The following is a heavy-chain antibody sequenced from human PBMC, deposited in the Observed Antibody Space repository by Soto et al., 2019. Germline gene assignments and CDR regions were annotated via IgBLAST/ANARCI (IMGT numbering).Heavy chain of an antibody. V-gene: IGHV3-23*01. CDR1: GFTFSSYA. D-gene: IGHD4-17*01. J-gene: IGHJ5*02. CDR3: AKTQPETTVIDNWFDP. Sequence: EVQLLESGGGLVQPGGSLRLSCAASGFTFSSYAMSWVRQAPGKGLEWVSAISGSGGSTYYADSVKGRFTISRDNSKNTLYLQMNSLRAEDTAVYYCAKTQPETTVIDNWFDPWGQGTLVTVSS. CDR2: ISGSGGST.